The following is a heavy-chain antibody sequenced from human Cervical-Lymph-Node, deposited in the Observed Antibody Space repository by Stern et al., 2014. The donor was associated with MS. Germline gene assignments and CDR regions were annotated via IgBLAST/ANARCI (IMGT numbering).Heavy chain of an antibody. Sequence: EVQLVESGGGLVQPGGSLRLSCAASGFTFSSYAMSWVRQAPGKGLEWVSAISGSGGSTYYADPVKGRFTISRDNSQNTLYLQMNSLRAEDTAVYYCAKDPFLCGDYPYYFDYWGQGTLVTVSS. CDR2: ISGSGGST. D-gene: IGHD4-17*01. CDR1: GFTFSSYA. CDR3: AKDPFLCGDYPYYFDY. V-gene: IGHV3-23*04. J-gene: IGHJ4*02.